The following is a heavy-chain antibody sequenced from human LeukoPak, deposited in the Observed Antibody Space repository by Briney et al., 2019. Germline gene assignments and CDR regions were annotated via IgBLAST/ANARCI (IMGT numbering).Heavy chain of an antibody. Sequence: LSLTCAVYGGSFSGYYWSCLRQPPGKGLEWTGEINHSGSTNYIPSLKSRFTISVDKSKNQFSLKLSCLTAADTAVSYCARRPRSIAVAIEWGQGTLVTVSS. V-gene: IGHV4-34*01. CDR2: INHSGST. D-gene: IGHD6-19*01. J-gene: IGHJ4*02. CDR3: ARRPRSIAVAIE. CDR1: GGSFSGYY.